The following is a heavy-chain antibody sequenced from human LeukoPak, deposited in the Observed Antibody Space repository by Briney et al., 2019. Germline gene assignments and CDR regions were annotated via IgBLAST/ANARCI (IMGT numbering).Heavy chain of an antibody. D-gene: IGHD3-10*01. V-gene: IGHV3-23*01. CDR2: NGASGETT. Sequence: PGGSLRLSCAASGFTFSTYAMSWVRQAPGKGPEWVSGNGASGETTYYADSVKGRFTISRDNSKNTLHLQMNSLRAEDTAVYYCAKGLLLWFGELLYGFDYWGQGTLVTVSS. CDR1: GFTFSTYA. CDR3: AKGLLLWFGELLYGFDY. J-gene: IGHJ4*02.